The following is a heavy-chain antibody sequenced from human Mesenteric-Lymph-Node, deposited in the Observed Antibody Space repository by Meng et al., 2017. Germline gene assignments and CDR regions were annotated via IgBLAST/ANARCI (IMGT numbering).Heavy chain of an antibody. J-gene: IGHJ5*01. CDR1: GVTFSSHG. V-gene: IGHV3-33*01. D-gene: IGHD3-3*01. Sequence: VEYGGGVVPPGTSLSISWAAAGVTFSSHGFHWVRQAPGKALEWVAFIASDGRNKNYAESVKGRFTTSRDNSMNTLSLQMNSLRVDDTALYFCARDRGVRWLDSWGQGTLVTVSS. CDR2: IASDGRNK. CDR3: ARDRGVRWLDS.